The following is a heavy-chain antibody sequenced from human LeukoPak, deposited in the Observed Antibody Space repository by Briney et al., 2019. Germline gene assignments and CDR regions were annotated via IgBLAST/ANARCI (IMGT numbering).Heavy chain of an antibody. J-gene: IGHJ3*02. V-gene: IGHV3-7*01. Sequence: GGSLSLSCAASGFIIFKSWMTWVRQAPGKGLEWVAIIKQDASETYYLDSVKGRFTISRDNAKSSIYLHMTRLRVEDTAVYYCARVAGEASGYHPFDIWGQGTMVTASS. CDR2: IKQDASET. CDR1: GFIIFKSW. D-gene: IGHD3-22*01. CDR3: ARVAGEASGYHPFDI.